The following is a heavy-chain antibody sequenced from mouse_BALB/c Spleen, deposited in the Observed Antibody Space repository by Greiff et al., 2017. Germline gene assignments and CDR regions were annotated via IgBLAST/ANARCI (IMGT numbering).Heavy chain of an antibody. CDR1: GYSITSGYY. J-gene: IGHJ2*01. CDR3: ARYDGYYYYFDY. Sequence: EVQLQQSGPGLVKPSQSLSLTCSVTGYSITSGYYWNWIRQFPGNKLEWMGYISYDGSNNYNPSLKNRISITRDTSKNQFFLKLNSVTTEDTATYYCARYDGYYYYFDYWGQGTTLTVSS. V-gene: IGHV3-6*02. D-gene: IGHD2-3*01. CDR2: ISYDGSN.